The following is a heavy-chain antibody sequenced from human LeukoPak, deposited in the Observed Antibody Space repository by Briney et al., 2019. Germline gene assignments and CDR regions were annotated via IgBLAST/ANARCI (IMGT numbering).Heavy chain of an antibody. CDR3: ARASDDYDFWSGPHPANYYYYMDV. J-gene: IGHJ6*03. CDR2: INPNSGGT. D-gene: IGHD3-3*01. CDR1: GYTFTGYY. V-gene: IGHV1-2*02. Sequence: GASVKVSCKASGYTFTGYYMHWVRQAPGQGLEWMGWINPNSGGTNYAQKFQGRVTITRDTSIGTAYMELSRLRSDDTAVYYCARASDDYDFWSGPHPANYYYYMDVWGKGTTVTVSS.